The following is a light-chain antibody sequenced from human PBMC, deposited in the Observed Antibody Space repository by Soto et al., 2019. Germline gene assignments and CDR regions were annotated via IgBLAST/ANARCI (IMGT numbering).Light chain of an antibody. CDR1: QSVSSSY. CDR2: GAS. V-gene: IGKV3-20*01. CDR3: HQHSNWPLT. J-gene: IGKJ4*01. Sequence: EIVLTQSPGTLSLSPGERATLSCRASQSVSSSYLAWYQQKPGLAPRLLIYGASNRATGIPARFSGSGSRTDFTLTISSLEPEDFAVYYCHQHSNWPLTFGGGTRWIS.